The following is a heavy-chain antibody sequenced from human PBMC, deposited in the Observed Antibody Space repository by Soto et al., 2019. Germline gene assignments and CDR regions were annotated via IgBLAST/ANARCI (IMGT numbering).Heavy chain of an antibody. Sequence: ASAKVSCKASGYTFTSYYMHWVRQAPGRGREWMGLITPSSGNTSYAQKFQGRVTMTRDTSISAAYMELSRLRSDDTAVYYCARDTPDPYSGSYLYYYYGMDVWGQGTTVTVSS. CDR3: ARDTPDPYSGSYLYYYYGMDV. D-gene: IGHD1-26*01. V-gene: IGHV1-2*02. J-gene: IGHJ6*02. CDR2: ITPSSGNT. CDR1: GYTFTSYY.